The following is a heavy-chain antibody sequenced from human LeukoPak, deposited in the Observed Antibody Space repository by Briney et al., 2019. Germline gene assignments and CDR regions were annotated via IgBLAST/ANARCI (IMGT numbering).Heavy chain of an antibody. D-gene: IGHD5-18*01. CDR1: GSTFSSYA. CDR2: IIPIFGTA. CDR3: ASASEDTATIDY. V-gene: IGHV1-69*13. J-gene: IGHJ4*02. Sequence: ASVKVSCKASGSTFSSYAISWVRQAPGQGLEWMGGIIPIFGTANYAQKFQGRVTITADESTSTAYMELSSLRSEDTAVYYCASASEDTATIDYWGQGTLVTVSS.